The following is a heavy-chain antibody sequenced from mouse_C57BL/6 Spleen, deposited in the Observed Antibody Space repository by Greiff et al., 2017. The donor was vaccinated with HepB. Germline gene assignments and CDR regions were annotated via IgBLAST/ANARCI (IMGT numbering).Heavy chain of an antibody. J-gene: IGHJ3*01. CDR1: GYSITSGYY. CDR2: ISYDGSN. CDR3: ARGAGGFAY. V-gene: IGHV3-6*01. Sequence: VQLQQSGPGLVKPSQSLSLTCSVTGYSITSGYYWNWIRQFPGNKLEWMGYISYDGSNNYNPSLKNRISITRDTSQNQFFLKLNSVTTEDTATYYCARGAGGFAYWGQGTLVTVSA.